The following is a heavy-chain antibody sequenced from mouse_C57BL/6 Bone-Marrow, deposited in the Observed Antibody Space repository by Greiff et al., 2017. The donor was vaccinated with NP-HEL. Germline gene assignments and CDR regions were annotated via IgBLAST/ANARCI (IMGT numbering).Heavy chain of an antibody. J-gene: IGHJ3*01. D-gene: IGHD1-1*01. V-gene: IGHV1-55*01. Sequence: VQLQQPGAELVKPGASVKMSCKASGYTFTSYWITWVKQRPGQGLEWIGDIYPGSGSTNYNEKFKSKATLTVDTSSSTAYMQLSSLTSEDSAVYYCARRLYYGSSPWFAYWGQGTLVTVSA. CDR3: ARRLYYGSSPWFAY. CDR2: IYPGSGST. CDR1: GYTFTSYW.